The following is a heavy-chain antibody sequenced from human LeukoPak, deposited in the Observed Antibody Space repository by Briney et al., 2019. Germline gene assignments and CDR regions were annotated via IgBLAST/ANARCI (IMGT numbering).Heavy chain of an antibody. V-gene: IGHV3-64*01. J-gene: IGHJ4*02. Sequence: GGSLGLSCAASGFTFSSYAMHWVRQAPGEGLEYVSAISSNGGSTYYANSVKGRFTISRDNSKNTLYLQMGSLRAEDMAVYYCASRVQGYWGQGTLVTVSS. CDR3: ASRVQGY. CDR2: ISSNGGST. CDR1: GFTFSSYA.